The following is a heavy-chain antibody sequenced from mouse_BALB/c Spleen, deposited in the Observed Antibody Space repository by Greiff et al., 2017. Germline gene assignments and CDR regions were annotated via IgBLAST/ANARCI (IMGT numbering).Heavy chain of an antibody. V-gene: IGHV14-3*02. CDR1: GFNIKDTY. Sequence: VQLQQSGAELVKPGASVKLSCTASGFNIKDTYMHWVKQRPEQGLEWIGRIDPANGNTKYDPKFQGKATITADTSSNTAYLQLSSLTSEDTAVYYCARINYYGSSYDAMDYWGQGTSVTVSS. J-gene: IGHJ4*01. CDR2: IDPANGNT. D-gene: IGHD1-1*01. CDR3: ARINYYGSSYDAMDY.